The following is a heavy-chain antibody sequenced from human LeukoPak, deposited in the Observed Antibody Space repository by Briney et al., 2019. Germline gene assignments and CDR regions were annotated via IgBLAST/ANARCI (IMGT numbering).Heavy chain of an antibody. D-gene: IGHD1-26*01. Sequence: GRSLRLSCAASGFTFSSYAMHWVRQAPGKGLEWVAVISYDGSNKYYADSVKGRFTISRDNSKNTLYLQMNSLRAEDTAVYYCARDSIRRWELLYYFDYWGQGTLVTVSS. J-gene: IGHJ4*02. CDR1: GFTFSSYA. V-gene: IGHV3-30-3*01. CDR3: ARDSIRRWELLYYFDY. CDR2: ISYDGSNK.